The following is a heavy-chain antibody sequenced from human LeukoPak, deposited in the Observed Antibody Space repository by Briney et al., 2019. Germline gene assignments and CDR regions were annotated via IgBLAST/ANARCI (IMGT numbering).Heavy chain of an antibody. Sequence: PGGSLRLSCAASGFTFSRHWMDWVRQPPGKGLEWIGEINHSGSTNYNPSLKSRVTISVDTSKNQFSLKLSSVTAADTAVYYCARMGVVRQLVSPYYYYMDVWGKGTTVTVSS. CDR3: ARMGVVRQLVSPYYYYMDV. D-gene: IGHD6-6*01. CDR2: INHSGST. CDR1: GFTFSRHW. J-gene: IGHJ6*03. V-gene: IGHV4-34*01.